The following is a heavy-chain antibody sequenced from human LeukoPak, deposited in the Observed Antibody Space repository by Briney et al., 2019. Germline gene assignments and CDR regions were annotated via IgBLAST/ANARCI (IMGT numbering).Heavy chain of an antibody. V-gene: IGHV1-18*01. J-gene: IGHJ3*02. D-gene: IGHD3-22*01. Sequence: GASVKVSCKASGYTFTSYGISWVRQAPGQGLEWMGWISAYNGNTNYAQKLQGRVTMTTDTSTSTAYMELRSLRSDDTAVYYCAREFGYYYDSSGYYLEGAFGIWGQGTMVTVSS. CDR2: ISAYNGNT. CDR1: GYTFTSYG. CDR3: AREFGYYYDSSGYYLEGAFGI.